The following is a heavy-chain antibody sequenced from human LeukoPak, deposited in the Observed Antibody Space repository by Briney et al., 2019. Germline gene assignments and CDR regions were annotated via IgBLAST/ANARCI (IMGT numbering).Heavy chain of an antibody. CDR2: IKQDGSEK. CDR1: GFTFSRYW. CDR3: ARDRFAAYGDTELGY. V-gene: IGHV3-7*01. J-gene: IGHJ4*02. D-gene: IGHD4-17*01. Sequence: PGGSLRLSCAASGFTFSRYWMSWVRQAPGKGLEWVANIKQDGSEKYYVDSVKGRFTISRDNAKNLFYLQMNSLRAEDTAVYYCARDRFAAYGDTELGYWGQGTLVTVAS.